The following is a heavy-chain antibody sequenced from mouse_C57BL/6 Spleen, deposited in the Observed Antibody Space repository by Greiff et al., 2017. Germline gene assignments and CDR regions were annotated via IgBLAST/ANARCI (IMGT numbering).Heavy chain of an antibody. Sequence: VQLQQSGPELVKPGASVKMSCKASGYTFTDYNMHWVKQSHGKSLEWIGYINPNHGGTSYNQKFKGKATLPVNKSSRTAYMELRSLTAEDSAGYYCARTYDYDGFAYWGQGTRVTVSA. V-gene: IGHV1-22*01. J-gene: IGHJ3*01. CDR2: INPNHGGT. D-gene: IGHD2-4*01. CDR3: ARTYDYDGFAY. CDR1: GYTFTDYN.